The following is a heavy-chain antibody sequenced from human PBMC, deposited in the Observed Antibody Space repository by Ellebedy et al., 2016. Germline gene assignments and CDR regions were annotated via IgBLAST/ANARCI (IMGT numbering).Heavy chain of an antibody. CDR2: ISAGSDTT. CDR1: GLNFNTFF. Sequence: GGSLRLSXTASGLNFNTFFMSWVRQAPGKGLEWVSTISAGSDTTRLADSVKGRFTISRDNSRNTLYLQMDSLRAADTAVYYCYYGHYSGYWGQGTLVTVSS. J-gene: IGHJ4*02. V-gene: IGHV3-23*01. CDR3: YYGHYSGY. D-gene: IGHD4-17*01.